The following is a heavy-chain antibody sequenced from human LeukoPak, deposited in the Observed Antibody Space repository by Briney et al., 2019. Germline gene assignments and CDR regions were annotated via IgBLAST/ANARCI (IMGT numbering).Heavy chain of an antibody. Sequence: SETLSLTCAVYGGSFSGYYWSWIRQPPGKGLEWIGEINHSGSTNYNPSLKSRVTISVDTSKNQFSLKLSSVTAADTAVYYCATRAYCSSTSCYTKNNWFDPWGQGTLVTVSS. CDR1: GGSFSGYY. D-gene: IGHD2-2*01. CDR3: ATRAYCSSTSCYTKNNWFDP. V-gene: IGHV4-34*01. CDR2: INHSGST. J-gene: IGHJ5*02.